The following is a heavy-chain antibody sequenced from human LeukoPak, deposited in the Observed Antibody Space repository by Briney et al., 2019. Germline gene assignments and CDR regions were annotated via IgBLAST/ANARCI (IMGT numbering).Heavy chain of an antibody. Sequence: PSETLSLTCTVSGGSISSYYWSWIRQPPGKGLEWIGYIYYSGSTNYNPSLKSRATISVDTSKNQFSLKLSSVTAADTAVYYCARVLLVDSSSWLIYYYYYGMDVWGQGTTVTVSS. CDR2: IYYSGST. CDR3: ARVLLVDSSSWLIYYYYYGMDV. V-gene: IGHV4-59*01. CDR1: GGSISSYY. J-gene: IGHJ6*02. D-gene: IGHD6-13*01.